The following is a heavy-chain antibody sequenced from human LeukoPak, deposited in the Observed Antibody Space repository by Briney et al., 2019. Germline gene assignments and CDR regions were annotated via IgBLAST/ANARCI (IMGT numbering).Heavy chain of an antibody. J-gene: IGHJ4*02. D-gene: IGHD3-3*01. CDR3: ARGGANFWSGYFDS. Sequence: SETVSLTCSVSSGSFSSSRTYWGWVRQPPGKGLEWIGFMYYRGSTYYNPSLKNRVAISLDTSKNHFSLRLSTVTATDTAVYYCARGGANFWSGYFDSWGQGTPVIVSS. CDR2: MYYRGST. CDR1: SGSFSSSRTY. V-gene: IGHV4-39*02.